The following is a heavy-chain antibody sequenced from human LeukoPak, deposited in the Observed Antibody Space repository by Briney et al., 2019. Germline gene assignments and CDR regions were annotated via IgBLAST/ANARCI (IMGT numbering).Heavy chain of an antibody. D-gene: IGHD3-22*01. Sequence: ASVKVSCKVSGYTFTDYYMHWVQQAPGKGLEWMGLVDPVDGETIYAEKFQGRVTITADTSTDTAYMELSSLRSEDTAVYYCATDPTMIPEDYWGQGTLVTVSS. CDR1: GYTFTDYY. CDR3: ATDPTMIPEDY. J-gene: IGHJ4*02. V-gene: IGHV1-69-2*01. CDR2: VDPVDGET.